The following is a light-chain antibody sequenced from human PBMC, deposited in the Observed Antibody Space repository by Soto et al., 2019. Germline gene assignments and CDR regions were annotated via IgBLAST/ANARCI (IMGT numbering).Light chain of an antibody. J-gene: IGKJ1*01. CDR3: QQYCRSPKT. Sequence: ELVLTQSPGTLSLSPGERASLSCMASHSVSSNYLAWYQQKPGQAPRRLIYGASSRATGIPDRFSGSGSGTDFTLTISRLEPEDVAVYYCQQYCRSPKTFGQRTKVDIK. CDR1: HSVSSNY. V-gene: IGKV3-20*01. CDR2: GAS.